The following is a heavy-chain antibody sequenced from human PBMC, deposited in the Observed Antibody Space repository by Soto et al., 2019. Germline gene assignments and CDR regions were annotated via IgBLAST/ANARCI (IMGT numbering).Heavy chain of an antibody. CDR1: GFTFSSYG. J-gene: IGHJ5*02. CDR3: ARDSPDNWNYVPTNWFDP. V-gene: IGHV3-33*01. CDR2: IWYDGSNK. D-gene: IGHD1-7*01. Sequence: PGGSLRLSCAASGFTFSSYGMHWVRQAPGKGLEWVAVIWYDGSNKYYADSVKGRFTISRDNSKNTLYLQMSSLRAEYTPVYYCARDSPDNWNYVPTNWFDPWGQGTLVTGSS.